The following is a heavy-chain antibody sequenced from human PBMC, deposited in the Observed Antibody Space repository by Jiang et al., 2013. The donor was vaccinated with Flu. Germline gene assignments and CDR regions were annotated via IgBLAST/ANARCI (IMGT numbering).Heavy chain of an antibody. D-gene: IGHD3-22*01. Sequence: GGGLVQPGGSLRLSCAASGFTVSSNYMSWVRQAPGKGLEWVSVIYSGGSTYYADSVKGRFTISRDNSKNTLYLQMNSLRAEDTAVYYCARDTYYYDSSGYYDWYFDLWGRGTLVTVSS. CDR1: GFTVSSNY. J-gene: IGHJ2*01. CDR2: IYSGGST. V-gene: IGHV3-66*01. CDR3: ARDTYYYDSSGYYDWYFDL.